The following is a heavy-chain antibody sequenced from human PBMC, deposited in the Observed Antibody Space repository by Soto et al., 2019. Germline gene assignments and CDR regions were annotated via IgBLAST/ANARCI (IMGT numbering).Heavy chain of an antibody. CDR2: IYYSGST. J-gene: IGHJ4*02. D-gene: IGHD5-18*01. CDR1: GGSISSSSYY. V-gene: IGHV4-39*01. Sequence: QLQLQESGPGLVKPSETLSLTCTVSGGSISSSSYYWGWIRQPPGKGLEWIGSIYYSGSTYYNPSLKSRVTLSVDTSKNQFSLKLSSVTAADTAVYYCARGVYSYGNYFDYLGQGTLVTVSS. CDR3: ARGVYSYGNYFDY.